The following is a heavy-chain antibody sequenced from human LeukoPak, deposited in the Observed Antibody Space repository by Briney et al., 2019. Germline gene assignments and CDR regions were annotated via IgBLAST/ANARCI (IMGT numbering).Heavy chain of an antibody. CDR3: ARVGEATHPFQH. J-gene: IGHJ1*01. Sequence: PGGSLRLSCAASGFAVSSNYMSWVRQAPGKGLEWVSVIYSGGSTYYADSVKGRFTISRDNSKNTLYLQMNSLRAEDTAVYYCARVGEATHPFQHWGQGTLVTVSS. D-gene: IGHD2-21*01. V-gene: IGHV3-53*01. CDR2: IYSGGST. CDR1: GFAVSSNY.